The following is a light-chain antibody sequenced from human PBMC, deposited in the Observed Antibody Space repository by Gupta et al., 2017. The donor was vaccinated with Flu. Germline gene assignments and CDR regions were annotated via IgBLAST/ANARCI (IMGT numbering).Light chain of an antibody. Sequence: DVVLTQSPLALPVTRGQPASISGRSSQSLVHRNGNIYLTWFQQRPGQSPRRLIYRVSNRDSGVPNRISGSGSGTDFTMKISRVEAEDVGVYYCMQGTYWPTFGQGTKVEIK. V-gene: IGKV2-30*02. J-gene: IGKJ1*01. CDR2: RVS. CDR1: QSLVHRNGNIY. CDR3: MQGTYWPT.